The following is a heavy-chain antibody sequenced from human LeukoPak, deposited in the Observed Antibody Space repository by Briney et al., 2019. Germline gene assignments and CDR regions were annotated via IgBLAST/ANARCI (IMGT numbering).Heavy chain of an antibody. CDR1: GGSVSSYY. Sequence: SETLSLTCTVSGGSVSSYYGSWIRRTPGRGLEWIAYLSHSGSSDSNPCLTSRVTTLVDTSKNQFSLKLTSVTAADTAVYYCARARYANAWYAFDIWGHGTMVTVSS. J-gene: IGHJ3*02. CDR2: LSHSGSS. CDR3: ARARYANAWYAFDI. V-gene: IGHV4-59*02. D-gene: IGHD2-2*01.